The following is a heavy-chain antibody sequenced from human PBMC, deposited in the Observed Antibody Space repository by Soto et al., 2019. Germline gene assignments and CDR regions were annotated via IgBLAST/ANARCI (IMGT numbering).Heavy chain of an antibody. D-gene: IGHD3-22*01. V-gene: IGHV3-30-3*01. J-gene: IGHJ4*02. Sequence: GGSLRLSCAASGFTFSSYAMHWVRQAPGKGLEWVAVISYDGSNKYYADSVKGRFTISRDNSKNTLYLQMNSLRAEDTAVYYCARDGERYYDTAYYFDYWGQGTLVTVSS. CDR3: ARDGERYYDTAYYFDY. CDR2: ISYDGSNK. CDR1: GFTFSSYA.